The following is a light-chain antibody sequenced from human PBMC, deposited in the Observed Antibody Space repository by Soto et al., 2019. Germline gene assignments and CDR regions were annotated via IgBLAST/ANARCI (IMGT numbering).Light chain of an antibody. J-gene: IGKJ4*01. V-gene: IGKV3-11*01. Sequence: EVVLTQSPATLSLSPGERATLSCRASQSIRNYLAWYQQKPGQAPRLLIYDASNRATGIPARFSGSGSGTDFILTISSLEPEDSGVYYCQQRNDWVTFGGGTKAEIK. CDR2: DAS. CDR3: QQRNDWVT. CDR1: QSIRNY.